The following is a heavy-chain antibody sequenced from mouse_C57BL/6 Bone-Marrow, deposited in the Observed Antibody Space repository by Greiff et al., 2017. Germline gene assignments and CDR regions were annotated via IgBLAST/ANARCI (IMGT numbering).Heavy chain of an antibody. Sequence: EVKLMESGGDLVKPGGSLKLSCAASGFTFSSYGMSWVRQTPDKRLEWVATISSGGSYTYYPDSVKGRFTISRDNAKNTLYLQMSSLKSEDTAMYYCARGGLPRAWFAYWGQGTLVTVSA. CDR1: GFTFSSYG. J-gene: IGHJ3*01. D-gene: IGHD2-2*01. CDR2: ISSGGSYT. CDR3: ARGGLPRAWFAY. V-gene: IGHV5-6*01.